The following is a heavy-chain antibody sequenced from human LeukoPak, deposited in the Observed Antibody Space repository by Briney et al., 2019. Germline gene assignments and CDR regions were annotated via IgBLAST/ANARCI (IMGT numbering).Heavy chain of an antibody. V-gene: IGHV5-51*01. CDR3: ARHDTSGTYVDY. D-gene: IGHD1-26*01. CDR1: GYSFTSYW. Sequence: LKISCKGSGYSFTSYWIGWVRRMPGKGLEWMGIIYPGDSDTRYTPSFQRQVTISADKSISTAYLQWSSLKASDTAMYYCARHDTSGTYVDYWGQGTLVTVSS. J-gene: IGHJ4*02. CDR2: IYPGDSDT.